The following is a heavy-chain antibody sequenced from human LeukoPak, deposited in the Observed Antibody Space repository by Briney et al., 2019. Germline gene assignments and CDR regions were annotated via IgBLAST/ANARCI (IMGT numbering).Heavy chain of an antibody. D-gene: IGHD3-10*01. J-gene: IGHJ4*02. CDR1: GFTFSSYG. CDR3: AKEVRRAYYGSGRRLDY. Sequence: GRSLRLSCAASGFTFSSYGMHWVRQALGKGLEWVAVISYDGSNKYYADSVKGRFTISRDNSKNTLYLQMNSLRAEDTAVYYCAKEVRRAYYGSGRRLDYWGQGTLVTVSS. V-gene: IGHV3-30*18. CDR2: ISYDGSNK.